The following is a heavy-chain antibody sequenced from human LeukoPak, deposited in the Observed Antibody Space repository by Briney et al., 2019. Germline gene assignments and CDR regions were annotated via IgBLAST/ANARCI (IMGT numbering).Heavy chain of an antibody. Sequence: GGSLRLSCAASGFTFNNYCMSWVRQAPGKALEWVSAIYSGGNTYYADSVKGRFTVSRDNSKNTLGLQMHSLRAEDTAVYYCARASVPGPPRVWGQGTLVTVSS. CDR2: IYSGGNT. CDR1: GFTFNNYC. V-gene: IGHV3-53*01. CDR3: ARASVPGPPRV. J-gene: IGHJ4*02. D-gene: IGHD2-2*01.